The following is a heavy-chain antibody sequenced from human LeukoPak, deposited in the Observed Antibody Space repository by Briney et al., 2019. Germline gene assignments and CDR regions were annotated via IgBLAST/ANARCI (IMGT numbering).Heavy chain of an antibody. CDR3: GTLPHDSSGYRTKRWGLFDY. CDR1: GYTLTELS. Sequence: ASVKVSCKVSGYTLTELSMHWVRQAPGKGLEWMGGFDPEDGETIYAQKFQGRVTMTEDTSTDTAYMKLSSLISEDTAVYYCGTLPHDSSGYRTKRWGLFDYWGQGTLVTVSS. J-gene: IGHJ4*02. D-gene: IGHD3-22*01. V-gene: IGHV1-24*01. CDR2: FDPEDGET.